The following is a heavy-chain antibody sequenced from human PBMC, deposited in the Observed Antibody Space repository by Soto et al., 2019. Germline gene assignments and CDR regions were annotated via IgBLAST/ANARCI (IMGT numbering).Heavy chain of an antibody. V-gene: IGHV4-61*08. Sequence: SETLSLTCAVSGGSISSGGYSWSWIRQPPGKGLEWIGYIYYSGSTNYNPSLKSRVTISVDTSKNQFSLKLSSVTAADTAVYYCARRWGAAVDYWGQGTLVTVSS. J-gene: IGHJ4*02. CDR3: ARRWGAAVDY. CDR2: IYYSGST. D-gene: IGHD1-26*01. CDR1: GGSISSGGYS.